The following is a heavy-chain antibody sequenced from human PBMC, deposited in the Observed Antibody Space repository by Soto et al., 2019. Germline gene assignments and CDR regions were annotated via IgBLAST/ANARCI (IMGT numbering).Heavy chain of an antibody. CDR3: ARGSAFIGLDY. CDR1: GFIFSRYS. D-gene: IGHD1-26*01. V-gene: IGHV3-21*01. CDR2: IGTSGSYI. J-gene: IGHJ4*02. Sequence: PVGSLRLSCAVSGFIFSRYSMNWVRQAPGKGLEWVSSIGTSGSYIYDTDSVKGRFTISRDNTKDSLYLQMNSLRAEDTAIYYCARGSAFIGLDYWGQGT.